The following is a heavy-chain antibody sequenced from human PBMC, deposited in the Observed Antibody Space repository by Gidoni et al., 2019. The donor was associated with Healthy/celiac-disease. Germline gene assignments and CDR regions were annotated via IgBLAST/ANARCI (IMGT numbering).Heavy chain of an antibody. Sequence: QLQLQESGPGLVKPSETLSLTCTVSGGSISSSNYYWGWIRQPPGKGLEWIGSIYYSGSTYYNPSLKSRVTFSVDTSKNQFSLNLSSVTGADTAVYYCVGFYNYDSPPKNWFDPWGQGTLVTVSS. J-gene: IGHJ5*02. CDR2: IYYSGST. D-gene: IGHD3-22*01. CDR3: VGFYNYDSPPKNWFDP. CDR1: GGSISSSNYY. V-gene: IGHV4-39*01.